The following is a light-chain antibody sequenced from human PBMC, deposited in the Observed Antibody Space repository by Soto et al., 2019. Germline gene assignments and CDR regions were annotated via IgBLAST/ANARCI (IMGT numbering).Light chain of an antibody. CDR3: SSFAGSNNVK. J-gene: IGLJ2*01. CDR1: SSDVGGYNY. Sequence: QSALTQPPSASGSPGQSVTISCIGTSSDVGGYNYVSWYQQHPGKAPKLMIYEVSKRPSGVPDRFSGSKSGNTASLTVSGLQAEDEADYYCSSFAGSNNVKFGGGTKQTVL. CDR2: EVS. V-gene: IGLV2-8*01.